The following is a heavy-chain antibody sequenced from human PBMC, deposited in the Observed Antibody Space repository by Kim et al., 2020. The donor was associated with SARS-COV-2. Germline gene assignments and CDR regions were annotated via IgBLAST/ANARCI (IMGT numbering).Heavy chain of an antibody. V-gene: IGHV4-34*01. Sequence: SETLSLTCAVYGGSFSGYYWSWIRQPPGKGLEWIGEINHSGSTNYNPSLKSRVTISVDTSKNQFSLKLSSVTAADTAVYYCARTVVVPAVRPYYFDYWG. D-gene: IGHD2-2*01. CDR1: GGSFSGYY. CDR3: ARTVVVPAVRPYYFDY. CDR2: INHSGST. J-gene: IGHJ4*01.